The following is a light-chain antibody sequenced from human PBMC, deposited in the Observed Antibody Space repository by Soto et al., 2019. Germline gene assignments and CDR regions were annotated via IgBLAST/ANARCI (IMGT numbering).Light chain of an antibody. Sequence: EIVITYSPATLPFSPVERATLSCRASQSVSSNLAWYQQKPGQAPRFLIYGASTRATGIPARFSGSGSGTEFTLTISSLQSEDFAVYYCQQYDNWPLTFGGGTKVDIK. CDR2: GAS. CDR3: QQYDNWPLT. CDR1: QSVSSN. V-gene: IGKV3-15*01. J-gene: IGKJ4*01.